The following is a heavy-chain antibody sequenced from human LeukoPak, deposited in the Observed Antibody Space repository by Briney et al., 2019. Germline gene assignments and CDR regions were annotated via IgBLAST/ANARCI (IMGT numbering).Heavy chain of an antibody. Sequence: GGSLRLSCVASGFTFNSYSMNWVRQAPGKGLEWVSSISSSSSFIYYADSVKGRFTISRGNAKNSLYLQMNSLRAEDTAVYYCARDRSRGLLDAFDIWGQGTMVTVSS. CDR2: ISSSSSFI. D-gene: IGHD5-18*01. J-gene: IGHJ3*02. V-gene: IGHV3-21*01. CDR3: ARDRSRGLLDAFDI. CDR1: GFTFNSYS.